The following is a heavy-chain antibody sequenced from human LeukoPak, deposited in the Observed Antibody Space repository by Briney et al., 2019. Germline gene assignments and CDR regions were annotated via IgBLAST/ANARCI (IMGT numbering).Heavy chain of an antibody. Sequence: GRSLRLSCAASGFTFSSYAMHWVRQAPGKGLEWVAVISYDGSNKYYADSVKGRFAISRDNSKNTLYLQMNSLRAEDTAVYYCARDRGYCSGGSCSLYFDYWGQGTLVTVSS. J-gene: IGHJ4*02. CDR1: GFTFSSYA. D-gene: IGHD2-15*01. V-gene: IGHV3-30*09. CDR3: ARDRGYCSGGSCSLYFDY. CDR2: ISYDGSNK.